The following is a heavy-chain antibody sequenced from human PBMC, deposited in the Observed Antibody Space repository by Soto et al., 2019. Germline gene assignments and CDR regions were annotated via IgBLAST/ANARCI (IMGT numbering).Heavy chain of an antibody. CDR2: ISSTGSAI. Sequence: EVQLLESGGGLVQPGGSLRLSCVASGFTFDTYSINWVRQAPGKGLEWVSYISSTGSAIYYADSVKGRFTISRDNAKYSLYLQRNSLRDEDTAVYYCARDGKVGATMRWYFDLWGRGTLVTVSS. J-gene: IGHJ2*01. CDR1: GFTFDTYS. D-gene: IGHD1-26*01. V-gene: IGHV3-48*02. CDR3: ARDGKVGATMRWYFDL.